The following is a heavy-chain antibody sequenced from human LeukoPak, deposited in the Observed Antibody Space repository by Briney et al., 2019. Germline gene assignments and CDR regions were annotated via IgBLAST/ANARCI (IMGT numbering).Heavy chain of an antibody. CDR1: GVSISSYY. CDR2: IYYSGST. J-gene: IGHJ4*02. D-gene: IGHD3-3*01. CDR3: ARGKSQVRSAYYDFWSGSPLMDYFDY. V-gene: IGHV4-59*01. Sequence: PSETLSLTCTVSGVSISSYYWSWIRQPPVKGLEWIGYIYYSGSTNYNPSLKSRVTISVDTSKNQFSLKLSSVTAADTAVYHCARGKSQVRSAYYDFWSGSPLMDYFDYWGQGTLVTVSS.